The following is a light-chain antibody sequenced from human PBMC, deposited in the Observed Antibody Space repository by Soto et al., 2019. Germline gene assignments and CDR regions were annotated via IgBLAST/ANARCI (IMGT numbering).Light chain of an antibody. J-gene: IGLJ3*02. CDR1: SSNIGSNT. Sequence: QSVLTQPPSASGTPGQRVTISCSGSSSNIGSNTVNWYQQLPGTAPKLLIYANNQRPSGVPDRFSGSKSGTSASLAISGLQSEDEADYYCAPWDDSLNGPVFGGGTKRTVL. CDR2: ANN. CDR3: APWDDSLNGPV. V-gene: IGLV1-44*01.